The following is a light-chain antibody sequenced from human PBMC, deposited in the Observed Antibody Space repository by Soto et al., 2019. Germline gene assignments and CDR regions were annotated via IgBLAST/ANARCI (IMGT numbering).Light chain of an antibody. CDR2: SFS. CDR1: SSNIGSNT. V-gene: IGLV1-44*01. CDR3: AAWDDSLNGYV. J-gene: IGLJ1*01. Sequence: QSALTQPPSASGTPGQGVTISCSGSSSNIGSNTVNWYQQLPGTAPKLLIYSFSQRPSGVPDRFSGSKSGTSASLAISGLQSEDEADCYCAAWDDSLNGYVFGTGTKVTVL.